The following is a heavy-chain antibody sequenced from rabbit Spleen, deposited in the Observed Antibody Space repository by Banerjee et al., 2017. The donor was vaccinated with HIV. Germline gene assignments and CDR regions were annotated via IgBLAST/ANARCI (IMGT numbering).Heavy chain of an antibody. D-gene: IGHD6-1*01. V-gene: IGHV1S45*01. CDR2: INIVTGKS. CDR3: ARDVSYDYYGYARLDL. J-gene: IGHJ6*01. Sequence: QEQLVGSGGGLVKPGASLTLTCTASGVSLNDKDVMCWVRQAPGKGLEWIACINIVTGKSVYASWAKGRFIMSRTSSTTVTLQMTSLTAADTATYFCARDVSYDYYGYARLDLWGPGTLVTVS. CDR1: GVSLNDKDV.